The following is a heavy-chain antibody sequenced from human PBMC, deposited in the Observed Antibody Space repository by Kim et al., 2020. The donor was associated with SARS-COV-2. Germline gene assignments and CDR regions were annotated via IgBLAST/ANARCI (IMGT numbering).Heavy chain of an antibody. D-gene: IGHD6-13*01. CDR3: AKGVGSGIAAAGLDY. J-gene: IGHJ4*02. Sequence: ADSEKGRFTISRDNAKNTLHLQMNSLGAEDTAFYYCAKGVGSGIAAAGLDYWGRGTLVTVSS. V-gene: IGHV3-9*01.